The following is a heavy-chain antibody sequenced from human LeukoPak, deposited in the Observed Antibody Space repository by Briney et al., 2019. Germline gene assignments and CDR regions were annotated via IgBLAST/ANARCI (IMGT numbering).Heavy chain of an antibody. V-gene: IGHV1-2*02. Sequence: ASVKVSCKASGYTFTGYYMHWVRQAPGQGLEWMGWINPNSGGTNYAQKFQGRVTMTRDTSISTAYMELSRLRSDDTAVYYCARDLTGMTQVGYWGQETLVTVSS. CDR3: ARDLTGMTQVGY. CDR2: INPNSGGT. CDR1: GYTFTGYY. D-gene: IGHD3-9*01. J-gene: IGHJ4*02.